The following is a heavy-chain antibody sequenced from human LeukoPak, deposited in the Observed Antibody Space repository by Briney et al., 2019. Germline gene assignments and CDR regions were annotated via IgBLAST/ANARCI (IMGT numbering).Heavy chain of an antibody. CDR1: GFTFSSYA. D-gene: IGHD3-10*01. CDR3: AKSPASGPLNWFDP. Sequence: GGSLRLSCAASGFTFSSYAMSWVRQAPGKGLEWVSAISGSGGSTYYADSVKGRFTISGDNSKNTLYLQMNSLRAEDTAVYYCAKSPASGPLNWFDPWGQGTLVTVSS. J-gene: IGHJ5*02. V-gene: IGHV3-23*01. CDR2: ISGSGGST.